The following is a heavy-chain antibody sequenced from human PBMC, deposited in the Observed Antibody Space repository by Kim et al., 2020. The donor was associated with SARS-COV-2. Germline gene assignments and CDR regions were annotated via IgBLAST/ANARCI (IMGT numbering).Heavy chain of an antibody. V-gene: IGHV1-69*13. J-gene: IGHJ5*02. CDR3: AREAARVGGLNWFDP. D-gene: IGHD6-6*01. CDR2: IIPIFGTA. CDR1: GGTFSSYA. Sequence: SVKVSCKASGGTFSSYAISWVRQAPGQGLEWMGGIIPIFGTANYAQKFQGRVTITADESTSTAYMELSSLRSEDTAVYYCAREAARVGGLNWFDPWGQGTLVTVSS.